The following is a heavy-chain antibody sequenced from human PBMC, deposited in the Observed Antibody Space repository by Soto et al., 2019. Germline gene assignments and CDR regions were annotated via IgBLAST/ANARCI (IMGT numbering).Heavy chain of an antibody. Sequence: PGGSLRLSCAASGFTFSSYGMHWVRQAPGKGLEWVAVISYDGSNKYYADSVKGRFTISRDNSKNTLYLQMNSLRAEDTAVYYCANADEDFWSGYTGVYWGQGTLVTVSS. V-gene: IGHV3-30*18. CDR1: GFTFSSYG. J-gene: IGHJ4*02. CDR3: ANADEDFWSGYTGVY. CDR2: ISYDGSNK. D-gene: IGHD3-3*01.